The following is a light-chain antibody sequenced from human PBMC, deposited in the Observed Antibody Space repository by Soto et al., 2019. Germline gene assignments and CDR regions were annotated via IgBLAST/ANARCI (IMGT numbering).Light chain of an antibody. CDR3: QKCGSAPFT. CDR1: QSVSSN. J-gene: IGKJ4*01. Sequence: EIVMTQSPATLSVSPGERATLSCRASQSVSSNLAWYQQKPGQAPRLLIYGASTRATGIPARFSGSGSGTEFTLTISSLQSEDVATYYCQKCGSAPFTFGGGTKVDIK. CDR2: GAS. V-gene: IGKV3-15*01.